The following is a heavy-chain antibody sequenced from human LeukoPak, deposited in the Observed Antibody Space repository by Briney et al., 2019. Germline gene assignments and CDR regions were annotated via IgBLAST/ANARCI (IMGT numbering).Heavy chain of an antibody. V-gene: IGHV3-23*01. J-gene: IGHJ4*02. CDR1: GFTFDTYA. CDR3: AKHPVSGNFDY. D-gene: IGHD5/OR15-5a*01. Sequence: QPGGSLRLSCAAPGFTFDTYAMSWVRQAPGKGLEWVSAINANGIGTFHADSVKGRFTISRDNSKNTLFLQMSSLRAEDTALYYCAKHPVSGNFDYWGRGALVTVSS. CDR2: INANGIGT.